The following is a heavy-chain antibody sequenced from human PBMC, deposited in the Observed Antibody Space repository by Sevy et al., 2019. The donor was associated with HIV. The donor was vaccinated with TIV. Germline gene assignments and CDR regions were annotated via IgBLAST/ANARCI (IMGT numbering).Heavy chain of an antibody. V-gene: IGHV1-69*13. CDR3: ARGQYCSSTSCCIELDY. CDR2: IIPIFGTA. J-gene: IGHJ4*02. Sequence: ASVKVSCKASGGTFSSYAISWVRQAPGQGLEWMGGIIPIFGTANYPQKFQGRVTITADESTSTAYMELSSLRSEDTAVYYCARGQYCSSTSCCIELDYWGQGTLVTVSS. CDR1: GGTFSSYA. D-gene: IGHD2-2*01.